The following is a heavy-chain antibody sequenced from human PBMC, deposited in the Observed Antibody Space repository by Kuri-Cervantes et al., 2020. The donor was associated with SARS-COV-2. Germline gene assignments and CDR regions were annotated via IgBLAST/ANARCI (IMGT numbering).Heavy chain of an antibody. V-gene: IGHV4-61*08. J-gene: IGHJ4*02. Sequence: ESLKISCTVSGGSISSGGYYWSWIRQHPGKGLEWIGYIYYSGSTKYNPSLKSRVTMSVDTSKNQFSLKLNSVTPADTAVYYCARTLDYYGSGTYCFDYWGQGTLVTVSS. CDR2: IYYSGST. D-gene: IGHD3-10*01. CDR1: GGSISSGGYY. CDR3: ARTLDYYGSGTYCFDY.